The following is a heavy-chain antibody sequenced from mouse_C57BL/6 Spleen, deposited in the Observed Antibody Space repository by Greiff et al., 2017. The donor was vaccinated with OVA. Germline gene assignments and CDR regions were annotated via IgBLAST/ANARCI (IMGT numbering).Heavy chain of an antibody. Sequence: EVKLVESGGGLVQPGGSLSLSCAASGFTFTDYYMSWVRQPPGKALEWLGFIRNKANGYTTEYSASVKGRFTISRDNSQSILYLQMNALRAEDSATYYCARSHYYYGSSPFDYWGQGTLVTVSA. CDR3: ARSHYYYGSSPFDY. CDR2: IRNKANGYTT. CDR1: GFTFTDYY. V-gene: IGHV7-3*01. D-gene: IGHD1-1*01. J-gene: IGHJ3*01.